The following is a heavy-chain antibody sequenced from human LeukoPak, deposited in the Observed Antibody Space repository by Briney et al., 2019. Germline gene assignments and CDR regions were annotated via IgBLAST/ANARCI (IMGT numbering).Heavy chain of an antibody. CDR1: GGSFSGYY. V-gene: IGHV4-34*01. Sequence: KPSETLSLTCAVYGGSFSGYYWSWIRQPPGKGLEWIGEINHGGSTNYNPSLKSRVTISVDTSKNQFSLKLSSVTAADTAVYYCARVYSGSPRGVWYFDYWGQGTLVTVSS. D-gene: IGHD5-12*01. CDR2: INHGGST. CDR3: ARVYSGSPRGVWYFDY. J-gene: IGHJ4*02.